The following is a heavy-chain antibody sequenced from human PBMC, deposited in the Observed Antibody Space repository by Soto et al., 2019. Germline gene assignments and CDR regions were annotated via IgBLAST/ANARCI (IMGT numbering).Heavy chain of an antibody. V-gene: IGHV3-30-3*01. CDR1: GFTFSSYA. CDR2: ISYDGSNK. D-gene: IGHD4-17*01. J-gene: IGHJ6*02. Sequence: QVQLVESGGGVVQPGRSLRLSCAASGFTFSSYAMHWVRQAPGKGLEWVAVISYDGSNKYYADSVKGRFTISRDNSKNTLYLQMNSLRAEDTAVYYCARDSLPTVTTETTLEYYYYYGMDVWGQGTTVTVSS. CDR3: ARDSLPTVTTETTLEYYYYYGMDV.